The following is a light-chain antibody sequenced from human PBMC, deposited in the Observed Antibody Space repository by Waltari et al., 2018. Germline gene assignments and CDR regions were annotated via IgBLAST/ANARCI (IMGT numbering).Light chain of an antibody. CDR3: CSFAGSISVFTV. CDR2: DVT. V-gene: IGLV2-23*02. CDR1: SSDVGGYNL. J-gene: IGLJ1*01. Sequence: QSALTQFASVSGSPGQSITISCTGTSSDVGGYNLVSWYQQHPGRAPKLIMYDVTKRPSGVSNRFSGSKSGNTASLTISGLQAEDEADYYCCSFAGSISVFTVFGTGTTVTVL.